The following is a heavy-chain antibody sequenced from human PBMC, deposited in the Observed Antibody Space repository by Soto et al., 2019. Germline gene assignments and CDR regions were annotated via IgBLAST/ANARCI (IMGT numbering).Heavy chain of an antibody. CDR2: ISSRSTVI. CDR3: VRGGRGYTRDDVFDV. CDR1: EFTFSSYS. D-gene: IGHD6-25*01. J-gene: IGHJ3*01. V-gene: IGHV3-21*06. Sequence: EVQLVESGGGLVKPGGSLRLSCVDSEFTFSSYSMNWVRQAPGKGLEWVSSISSRSTVIFYADSLKGRFTTFRDNAKNSLYLQMNSLRVEDTAVYYCVRGGRGYTRDDVFDVWGQGTMVTVSS.